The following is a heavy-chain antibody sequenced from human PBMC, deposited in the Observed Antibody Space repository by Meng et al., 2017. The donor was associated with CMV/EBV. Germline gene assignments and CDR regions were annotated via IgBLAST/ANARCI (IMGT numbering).Heavy chain of an antibody. V-gene: IGHV4-34*01. CDR1: GGSFSGYY. CDR2: INHSGST. Sequence: SCAVYGGSFSGYYWSWIRQPPGKGLEWIGEINHSGSTNYNPSLKSRVTISVDTSKNQFSLKLSSVTAADTAVYYCARSRRGVHYYGMDVWGQGTTVTVSS. J-gene: IGHJ6*02. CDR3: ARSRRGVHYYGMDV. D-gene: IGHD3-10*01.